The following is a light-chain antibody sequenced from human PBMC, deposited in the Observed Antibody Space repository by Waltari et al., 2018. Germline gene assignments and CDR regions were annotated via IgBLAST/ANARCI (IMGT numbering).Light chain of an antibody. CDR1: SSDIGAYNY. CDR3: NSHTTVSSLV. V-gene: IGLV2-14*03. Sequence: QSALTQPASVSVSPGQSITISCTGTSSDIGAYNYVSWYQQHPGKAPKLLIYDVTYRPSGVSSRFSGSKSGNTASLTISGLQAEDEADYYCNSHTTVSSLVFGTGTKVTVL. CDR2: DVT. J-gene: IGLJ1*01.